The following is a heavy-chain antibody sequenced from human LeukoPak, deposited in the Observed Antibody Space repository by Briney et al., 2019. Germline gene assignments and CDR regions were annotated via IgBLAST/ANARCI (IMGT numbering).Heavy chain of an antibody. CDR1: GGSFSGYY. V-gene: IGHV4-34*01. CDR3: ARGGDPEADY. CDR2: INHSGST. Sequence: SETLSLTCAVYGGSFSGYYWSWIRQPPGKGLEWIGEINHSGSTNYNPSLKSRVTISVDTSKNQFSLKLSSVTAADTAVYYCARGGDPEADYWGQGTRVTVSS. J-gene: IGHJ4*02. D-gene: IGHD3-16*01.